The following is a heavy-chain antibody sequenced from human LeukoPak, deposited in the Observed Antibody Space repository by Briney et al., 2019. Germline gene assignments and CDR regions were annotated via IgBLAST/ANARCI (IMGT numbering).Heavy chain of an antibody. CDR1: GFTFSTYS. D-gene: IGHD3-10*01. J-gene: IGHJ4*02. CDR3: ARYGSGIDY. V-gene: IGHV3-21*01. CDR2: ISSSSSYI. Sequence: PGGALRLSCAASGFTFSTYSMNWVRQAPGKGLEWVSSISSSSSYIYYADSVKGRFTISRDNAKNSLSMQMNSLTAEDTAVYYCARYGSGIDYWGQGTLVTVSS.